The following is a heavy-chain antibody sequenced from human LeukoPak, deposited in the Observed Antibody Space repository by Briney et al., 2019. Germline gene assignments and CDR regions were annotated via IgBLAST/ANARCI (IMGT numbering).Heavy chain of an antibody. Sequence: GGSLRLSCAASGFTFSTYGMHWVRQAPGKGLEWVAVISNDGSRMFHVDSVKGRFTISRDNAKNSLYLQMNSLSAEDTAVYYCVKKWFGELYYYFDYWGQGTLVTVSS. CDR2: ISNDGSRM. CDR1: GFTFSTYG. CDR3: VKKWFGELYYYFDY. J-gene: IGHJ4*02. D-gene: IGHD3-10*01. V-gene: IGHV3-30*18.